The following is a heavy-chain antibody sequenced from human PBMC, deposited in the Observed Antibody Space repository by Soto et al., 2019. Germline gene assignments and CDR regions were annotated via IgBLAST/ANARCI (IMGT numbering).Heavy chain of an antibody. CDR1: GYTFTSYA. D-gene: IGHD4-17*01. CDR2: INAGNGNT. V-gene: IGHV1-3*01. Sequence: QGQLVQSGAEVKKPGASVKVSCKASGYTFTSYAMHWVRQAPGQRLEWMGWINAGNGNTKYSQKFQGRVTITRDTSAITAYMELSSLRSEDTAVYYCARDPIPVLDNGDYYYYYGMDVWGQRTTVTVSS. CDR3: ARDPIPVLDNGDYYYYYGMDV. J-gene: IGHJ6*02.